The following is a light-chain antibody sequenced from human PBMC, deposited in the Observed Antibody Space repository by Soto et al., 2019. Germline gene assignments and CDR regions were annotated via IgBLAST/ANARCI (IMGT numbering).Light chain of an antibody. V-gene: IGLV2-11*01. CDR3: CSYAGTYTWV. CDR2: DVS. J-gene: IGLJ3*02. Sequence: QSALTQPRSVSGSPGQSVTISCTGTSSDVGGYNYVSRYQQHPGKAPKLMIYDVSKRPSGVPDRFSGSKSGNTASLTISGLQAEDEADYYYCSYAGTYTWVFGGGTKVTVL. CDR1: SSDVGGYNY.